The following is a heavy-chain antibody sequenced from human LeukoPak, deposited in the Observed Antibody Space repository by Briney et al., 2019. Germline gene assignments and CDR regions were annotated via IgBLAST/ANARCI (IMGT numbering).Heavy chain of an antibody. CDR1: GYTFTGYY. CDR2: INPNSGGT. Sequence: ASVKVSCKASGYTFTGYYMHWVRQAPGQGLEWMGWINPNSGGTNYAQKFQGRVTITRDTSISTAYMELSRLRSDDTAVYYCARPHPYYYDSSGSLVYWGQGHLVTVSS. J-gene: IGHJ4*02. D-gene: IGHD3-22*01. CDR3: ARPHPYYYDSSGSLVY. V-gene: IGHV1-2*02.